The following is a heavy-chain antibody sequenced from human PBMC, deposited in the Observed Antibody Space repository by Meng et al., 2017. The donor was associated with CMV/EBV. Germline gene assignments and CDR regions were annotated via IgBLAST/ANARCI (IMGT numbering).Heavy chain of an antibody. CDR3: AKGVYSSGYYYYGMDV. J-gene: IGHJ6*02. CDR2: IRGSGGSR. D-gene: IGHD6-19*01. Sequence: GGSLRLSCVGSGFSFDNYAMSWVRQAPGKGLEWVSTIRGSGGSRYYADSVKGRFTISRDSSKNTLYLQMNSLRTEDTAVYYCAKGVYSSGYYYYGMDVWGQGTTVTVSS. V-gene: IGHV3-23*01. CDR1: GFSFDNYA.